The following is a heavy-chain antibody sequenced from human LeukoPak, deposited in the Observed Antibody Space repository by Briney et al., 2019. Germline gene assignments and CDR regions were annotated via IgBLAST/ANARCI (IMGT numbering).Heavy chain of an antibody. J-gene: IGHJ4*02. Sequence: SETLSLTCTVSGGSISSSSYYWGWIRQPPGKGLEWIGSIYYSGSTYYNPSLKSRVTISVDTSKNQFSLKLSSVTAAATAVYYCARLDYYDSSGYPFDYWGQGTLVTVSS. CDR1: GGSISSSSYY. V-gene: IGHV4-39*01. CDR2: IYYSGST. D-gene: IGHD3-22*01. CDR3: ARLDYYDSSGYPFDY.